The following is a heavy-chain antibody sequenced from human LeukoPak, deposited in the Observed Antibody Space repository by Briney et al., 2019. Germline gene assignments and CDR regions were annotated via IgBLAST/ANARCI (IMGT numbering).Heavy chain of an antibody. CDR2: IYYSGST. D-gene: IGHD1-26*01. V-gene: IGHV4-59*01. CDR3: ARGGEWELLGGDYFDY. J-gene: IGHJ4*02. Sequence: SETLSLTCTVSGGSISSYCWSWIRQPPGKGLEWIGYIYYSGSTNYNPSLKSRVTISVDTSKNQFSLKLSSVTAADTAVYYCARGGEWELLGGDYFDYWGQGTLVTVSS. CDR1: GGSISSYC.